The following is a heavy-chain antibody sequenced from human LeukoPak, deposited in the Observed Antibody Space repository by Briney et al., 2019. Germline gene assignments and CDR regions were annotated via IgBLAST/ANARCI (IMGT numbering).Heavy chain of an antibody. CDR3: AIGKGYCSRTGCPIAFDC. CDR1: GYTFTSYG. J-gene: IGHJ5*01. Sequence: ASVKVSCKASGYTFTSYGISWVRQAPGAGLEWMGWVSAYNGNTNYAQKLQGRVTMTTDTSTSTAYMELRSLRSDDTAVYYCAIGKGYCSRTGCPIAFDCWGEARLVSVCS. D-gene: IGHD2-2*01. V-gene: IGHV1-18*01. CDR2: VSAYNGNT.